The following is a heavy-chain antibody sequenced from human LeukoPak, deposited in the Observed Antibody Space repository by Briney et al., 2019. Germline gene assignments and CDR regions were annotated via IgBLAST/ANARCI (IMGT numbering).Heavy chain of an antibody. D-gene: IGHD7-27*01. CDR1: GYTFTAYH. CDR2: INPNSGGT. J-gene: IGHJ4*02. CDR3: ARGPHWDPHFDY. Sequence: ASVKVSCKASGYTFTAYHMHWVRQAPGQGLDWMGWINPNSGGTNYAQKFQGRVTMTRDTSISTAYMELSGLRSDDTAVYYCARGPHWDPHFDYWGQGTLVTVSS. V-gene: IGHV1-2*02.